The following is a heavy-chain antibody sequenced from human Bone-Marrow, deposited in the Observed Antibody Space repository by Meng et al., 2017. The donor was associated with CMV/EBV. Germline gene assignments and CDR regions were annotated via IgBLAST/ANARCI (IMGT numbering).Heavy chain of an antibody. Sequence: SVKVFCKASGYTFTGYYMHWVRQAPGQGLEWMGVIIPIFGTANYAQKFQGRVTITTDESTSTAYMELSSLRSEDTAVYYCASSSSRGPIDYWGQGTRVTGSS. CDR1: GYTFTGYY. V-gene: IGHV1-69*05. D-gene: IGHD6-6*01. CDR2: IIPIFGTA. J-gene: IGHJ4*02. CDR3: ASSSSRGPIDY.